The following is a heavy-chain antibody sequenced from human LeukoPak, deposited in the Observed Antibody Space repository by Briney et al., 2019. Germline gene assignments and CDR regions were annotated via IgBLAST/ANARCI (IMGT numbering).Heavy chain of an antibody. CDR1: GGSISSYY. Sequence: SETLSLTCTVSGGSISSYYWSWVRQPPGKGLEWIGYIYYSGSTNYNPSLKSRVTISVDTSKNQFSLKLSSVTAADTAVYYCARACPEYYYYYYMDVWGKGTTVTISS. CDR2: IYYSGST. CDR3: ARACPEYYYYYYMDV. J-gene: IGHJ6*03. V-gene: IGHV4-59*01.